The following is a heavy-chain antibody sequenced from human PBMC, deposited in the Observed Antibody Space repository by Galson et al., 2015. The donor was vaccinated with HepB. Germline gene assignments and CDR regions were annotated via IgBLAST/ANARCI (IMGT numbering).Heavy chain of an antibody. CDR2: TYYRSKWYN. CDR1: GDSVSSHSAA. Sequence: CAISGDSVSSHSAAWNWIRQSPSRGLEWLGRTYYRSKWYNDYAVSVKSRITINPDTSKNQFSLQLNSVTPEDTAVYYCARVTFLGRTRELHWFDPWGQGTLVTVSS. CDR3: ARVTFLGRTRELHWFDP. V-gene: IGHV6-1*01. J-gene: IGHJ5*02. D-gene: IGHD1-7*01.